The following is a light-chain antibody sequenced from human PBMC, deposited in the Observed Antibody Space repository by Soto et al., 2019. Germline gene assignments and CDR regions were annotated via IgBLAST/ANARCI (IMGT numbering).Light chain of an antibody. CDR3: QQSYSTPPT. CDR1: QTITNY. CDR2: AAS. Sequence: DIQITHFQFSLSAPVGDRVTISCWAVQTITNYLNWYQKIPGTAPKLLIYAASTLQRGVPSRFIGSGSGTDFTLTISSLQPEDFATYFCQQSYSTPPTFGQGTK. J-gene: IGKJ1*01. V-gene: IGKV1-39*01.